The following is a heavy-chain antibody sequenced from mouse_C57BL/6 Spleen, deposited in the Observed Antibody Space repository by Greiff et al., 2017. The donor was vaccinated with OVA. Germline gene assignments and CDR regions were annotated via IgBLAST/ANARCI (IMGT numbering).Heavy chain of an antibody. CDR1: GYTFTSYW. D-gene: IGHD1-1*01. Sequence: QVQLQQPGAQLVKPGASVKLSCKASGYTFTSYWMQWVKQRPGQGLEWIGEIDPSDSYTNYNQKFKGKATLTVDTSSSTAYMQLSSLKSEDSAVYYCARAFTTVVAYYFDYWGQGTTLTVSS. V-gene: IGHV1-50*01. CDR3: ARAFTTVVAYYFDY. CDR2: IDPSDSYT. J-gene: IGHJ2*01.